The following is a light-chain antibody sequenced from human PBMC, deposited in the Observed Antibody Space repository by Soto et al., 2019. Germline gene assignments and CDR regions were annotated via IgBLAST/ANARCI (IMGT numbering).Light chain of an antibody. CDR3: CSYATGSTYI. J-gene: IGLJ1*01. Sequence: QSVLTQPAGVFGSPGQSITICCTGTSSDVGTYNLVSWYQQHPGEAPKLIIYEDNKRPSGVSNRFSGSRSGYTASLTISGLQAEDEADYFCCSYATGSTYILGTGTKVTVL. CDR2: EDN. V-gene: IGLV2-23*01. CDR1: SSDVGTYNL.